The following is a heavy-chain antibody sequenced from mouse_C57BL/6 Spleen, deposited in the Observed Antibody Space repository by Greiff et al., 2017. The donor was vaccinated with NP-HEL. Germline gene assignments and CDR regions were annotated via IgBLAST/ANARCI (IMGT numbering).Heavy chain of an antibody. CDR2: ISGGGGNT. V-gene: IGHV5-9*01. CDR3: ARQRYFDY. Sequence: EVKLVESGGGLVKPGGSLKLSCAASGFTFSSYTMSWVRQTQEKRLEWVATISGGGGNTYYPDSVKGRFTISRDNAKNTLYLQMSRLRSEDTALYYCARQRYFDYWGQGTTLTVSS. CDR1: GFTFSSYT. J-gene: IGHJ2*01.